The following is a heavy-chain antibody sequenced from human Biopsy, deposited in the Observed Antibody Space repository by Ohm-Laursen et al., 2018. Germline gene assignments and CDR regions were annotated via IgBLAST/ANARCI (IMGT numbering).Heavy chain of an antibody. J-gene: IGHJ6*02. D-gene: IGHD3-22*01. CDR3: VRGVDYYDPYHYYALDV. CDR1: GESFNGYY. V-gene: IGHV4-34*01. CDR2: INHSGRT. Sequence: TLSLTCAAYGESFNGYYWSWIRQTPGKGLEWIGEINHSGRTNYNPSFKSRVTISVDTSKNQFSLKVRSVTAADTAVYYCVRGVDYYDPYHYYALDVWGQGTTVTVSS.